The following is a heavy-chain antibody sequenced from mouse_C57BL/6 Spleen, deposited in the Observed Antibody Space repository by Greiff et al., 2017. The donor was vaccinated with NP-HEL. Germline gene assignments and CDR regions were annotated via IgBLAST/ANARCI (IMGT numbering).Heavy chain of an antibody. CDR2: ISGGGGNT. CDR1: GFTFSSYT. V-gene: IGHV5-9*01. D-gene: IGHD1-1*01. CDR3: ASHYYGSSSYAMDY. J-gene: IGHJ4*01. Sequence: EVQVVESGGGLVKPGGSLKLSCAASGFTFSSYTMSWVRQTPEKRLEWVATISGGGGNTYYPDSVKGRFTISRDNAKNTLYLQMSSLRSEDTALYYCASHYYGSSSYAMDYWGQGTSVTVSS.